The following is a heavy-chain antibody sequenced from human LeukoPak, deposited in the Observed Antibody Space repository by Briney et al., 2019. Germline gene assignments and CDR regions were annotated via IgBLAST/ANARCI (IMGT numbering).Heavy chain of an antibody. D-gene: IGHD5-24*01. J-gene: IGHJ4*02. CDR1: GGSISSYS. Sequence: SETLSLTCTVSGGSISSYSWSWIRQPPGKGLEWIGYIYYSGSTNYNPSLKSRVTISVDTSKNQFSLKLSSVTAAGTAVYYCARSRDGYNFGYWGQGTLVTVSS. CDR3: ARSRDGYNFGY. CDR2: IYYSGST. V-gene: IGHV4-59*08.